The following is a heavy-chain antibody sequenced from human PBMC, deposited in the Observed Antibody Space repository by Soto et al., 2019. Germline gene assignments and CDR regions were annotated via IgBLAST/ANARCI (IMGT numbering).Heavy chain of an antibody. Sequence: QVQLVQSGAEVKKPGASVKVSCKASGYTFTRYDINWVRQATGQGLEWMGWMNTNSGNTGFAQRSQGRVTLTRNTSIKTSYIELSSLRSDDTAVYYCARGRPPPYQLLSVLHSYYDMDVWCKGNTVTVSS. CDR2: MNTNSGNT. CDR3: ARGRPPPYQLLSVLHSYYDMDV. J-gene: IGHJ6*03. D-gene: IGHD2-2*01. CDR1: GYTFTRYD. V-gene: IGHV1-8*01.